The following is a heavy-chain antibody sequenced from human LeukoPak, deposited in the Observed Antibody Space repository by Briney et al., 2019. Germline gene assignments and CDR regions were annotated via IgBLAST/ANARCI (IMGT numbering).Heavy chain of an antibody. Sequence: GGSLRLSCAASGFTFNTYTMNGVRQAAGKGLKGVSSISSGTRYIYYADSVKGRFTISRDNAKNSLYLQMNSLRAEDTAVYYCARDPTSSWETAFDIWGQGTMVTVSS. CDR3: ARDPTSSWETAFDI. CDR2: ISSGTRYI. V-gene: IGHV3-21*01. CDR1: GFTFNTYT. J-gene: IGHJ3*02. D-gene: IGHD1-26*01.